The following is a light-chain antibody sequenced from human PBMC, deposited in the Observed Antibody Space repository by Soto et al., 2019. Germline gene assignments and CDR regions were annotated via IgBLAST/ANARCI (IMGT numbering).Light chain of an antibody. Sequence: QAVLTQPPSASGTPGQRVTIACSGSSLNIGSNTVNWYQQLPATAPKPLIYSNNQRPSDVTDRFSGSKSRTSASLAISGPQSDDEADYYCAEWDDSPNVVFGGGTKLTVL. V-gene: IGLV1-44*01. CDR2: SNN. J-gene: IGLJ2*01. CDR3: AEWDDSPNVV. CDR1: SLNIGSNT.